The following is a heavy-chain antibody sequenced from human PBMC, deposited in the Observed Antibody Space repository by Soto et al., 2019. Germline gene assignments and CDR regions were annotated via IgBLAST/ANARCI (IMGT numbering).Heavy chain of an antibody. CDR1: GNRFTRYW. CDR3: AREGGDYQFDF. D-gene: IGHD3-16*01. CDR2: VHPLDSDT. V-gene: IGHV5-51*01. J-gene: IGHJ4*02. Sequence: GEFLTTSITSSGNRFTRYWIRWVRQMPGKGLEWMGVVHPLDSDTRYGPTFEGQVTISADKSISTAFLQWSSLKASDAAMYYCAREGGDYQFDFWAQGTLVTVSS.